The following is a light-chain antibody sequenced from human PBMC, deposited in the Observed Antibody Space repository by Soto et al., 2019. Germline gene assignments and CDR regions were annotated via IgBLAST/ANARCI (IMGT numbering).Light chain of an antibody. V-gene: IGKV1-5*01. CDR1: QSISSW. J-gene: IGKJ1*01. CDR3: QHYKMYSPWT. Sequence: DIQMTQSPSTLSASVGDRVTITCRASQSISSWLAWYQQKPGKAPKLLIYDVSSLQXGXPSRLSGSGSGTEFTLTISSLQPDDFATYYCQHYKMYSPWTFGQGTKVDIK. CDR2: DVS.